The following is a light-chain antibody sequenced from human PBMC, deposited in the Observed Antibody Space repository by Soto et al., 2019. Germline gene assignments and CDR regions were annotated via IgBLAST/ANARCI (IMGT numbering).Light chain of an antibody. CDR1: QSMSSF. V-gene: IGKV1-39*01. Sequence: DIQMTQSPSSLSASVGDRVTISCRASQSMSSFLNWYQQKPAKAPKVLIYGAASLQSGVPSRFSGSGSGTDFTLTVSSLQPEDFATYYCQQGSSAPQTFGQGTKLEIK. J-gene: IGKJ2*01. CDR3: QQGSSAPQT. CDR2: GAA.